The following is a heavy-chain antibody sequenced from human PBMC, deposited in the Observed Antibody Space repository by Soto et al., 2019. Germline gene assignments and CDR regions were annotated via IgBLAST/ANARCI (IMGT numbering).Heavy chain of an antibody. CDR1: GFTFDDYA. V-gene: IGHV3-9*01. CDR3: AKVSGRIRRVIAACFDS. J-gene: IGHJ4*02. Sequence: EVQLVESGGGLVHPGGSLRLSCTASGFTFDDYAMEWVRQAPGKGLEWVAGITWNSGSVAYADPVKGRFTISRDNAKNSLYLQMNSLRPEDTGFYYCAKVSGRIRRVIAACFDSWGQGTQVTVSS. CDR2: ITWNSGSV. D-gene: IGHD2-21*01.